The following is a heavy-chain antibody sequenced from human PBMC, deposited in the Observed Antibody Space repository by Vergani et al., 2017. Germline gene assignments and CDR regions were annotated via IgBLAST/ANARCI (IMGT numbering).Heavy chain of an antibody. V-gene: IGHV3-53*01. CDR1: GFTVSSNY. Sequence: EVQLVESGGGLIQPGGSLRLSCAASGFTVSSNYMSWVRQAPGKGLEWVSVIYSGGSTYYADSVKGRFTISRDNSKNTLYLQMNSLRAEDTAVYYCARDRGGNWGRDAFDIWGQGTMVTVSS. J-gene: IGHJ3*02. CDR3: ARDRGGNWGRDAFDI. CDR2: IYSGGST. D-gene: IGHD7-27*01.